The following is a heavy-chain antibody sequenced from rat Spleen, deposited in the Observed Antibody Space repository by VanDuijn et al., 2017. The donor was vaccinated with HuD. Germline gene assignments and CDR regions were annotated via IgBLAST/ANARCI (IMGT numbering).Heavy chain of an antibody. D-gene: IGHD1-6*01. Sequence: EVQLVESGGGLVQPGRSLKLSCAASGFTFSSYGMAWVRQAPTKGLEWVATISYDGSRTYYRDSVKGRFTISRDNAKSTLYLQMDSLRSEDTATYYCARQAYTTDYEYWYFDFWGPGTMVTVSS. J-gene: IGHJ1*01. V-gene: IGHV5-29*01. CDR2: ISYDGSRT. CDR3: ARQAYTTDYEYWYFDF. CDR1: GFTFSSYG.